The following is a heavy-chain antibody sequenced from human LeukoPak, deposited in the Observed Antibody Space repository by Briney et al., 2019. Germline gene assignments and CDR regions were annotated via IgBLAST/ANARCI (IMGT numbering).Heavy chain of an antibody. J-gene: IGHJ4*02. CDR3: ARDLYDGAAGYFDS. Sequence: PGGSLRLSCAASGFSFSSYWMHWVRQAPGKGLEWVSSISSSNNYIYYADSLKGRFTISRDNAKNSLYLQMNSLRAEDTAVYYCARDLYDGAAGYFDSWGQGTLVTVSS. V-gene: IGHV3-21*01. CDR2: ISSSNNYI. CDR1: GFSFSSYW. D-gene: IGHD2-8*01.